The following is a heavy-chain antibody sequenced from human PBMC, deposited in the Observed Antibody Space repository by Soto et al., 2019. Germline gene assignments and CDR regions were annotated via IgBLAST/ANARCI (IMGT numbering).Heavy chain of an antibody. J-gene: IGHJ6*02. CDR3: ARHSGYDWTYYYYGMDV. CDR1: GGSISSSSYY. V-gene: IGHV4-39*01. Sequence: PSETLSLTCTVSGGSISSSSYYWGWIRQPPGKGLEWIGSIYYSGSTYYNPSLKSRVTISVDTSKNQFSLKLSSVTAADTALYYCARHSGYDWTYYYYGMDVWGQGTTVTVSS. D-gene: IGHD5-12*01. CDR2: IYYSGST.